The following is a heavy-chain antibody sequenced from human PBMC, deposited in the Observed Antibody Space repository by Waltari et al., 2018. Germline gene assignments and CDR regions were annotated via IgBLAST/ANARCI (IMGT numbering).Heavy chain of an antibody. J-gene: IGHJ4*02. V-gene: IGHV3-74*01. D-gene: IGHD3-10*01. CDR2: INSGGTGT. Sequence: EVQLVESGVGLVQSGGSLRLSCGASGFTFRNHWMHWVRQAPGKGLLWVSRINSGGTGTSHADSVKGRFTMSRDNAKNTLYLQMNSLRVEDTAVYYCTRDSGQGLDFWGQGTLVTVSS. CDR3: TRDSGQGLDF. CDR1: GFTFRNHW.